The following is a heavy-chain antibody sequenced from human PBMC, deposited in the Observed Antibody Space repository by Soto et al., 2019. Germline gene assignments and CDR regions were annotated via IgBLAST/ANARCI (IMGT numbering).Heavy chain of an antibody. Sequence: SLKVSCNASGGTFSSYAISWVLQAPGQGLEWMGGIIPIFGTANYAQKFQGRVTITADESTSTAYMELSSLRSEDTAVYYCARPTVLDTDMPRLGGFASGGQGTMFPASS. CDR1: GGTFSSYA. CDR2: IIPIFGTA. CDR3: ARPTVLDTDMPRLGGFAS. J-gene: IGHJ3*01. D-gene: IGHD5-18*01. V-gene: IGHV1-69*13.